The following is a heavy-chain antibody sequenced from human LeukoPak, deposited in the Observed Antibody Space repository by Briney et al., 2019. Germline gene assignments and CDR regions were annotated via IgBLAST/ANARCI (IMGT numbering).Heavy chain of an antibody. V-gene: IGHV4-59*08. CDR3: ARHGSWYEYHY. J-gene: IGHJ4*02. CDR1: GGSISSYY. Sequence: PSETLSLTCTVSGGSISSYYWSWIRQPPGKGLEWIGYIYYSGSTNHNPSLKSRVTISVDTSKNQFSLKLSSVTAADTAVYYCARHGSWYEYHYWGQGTLVTVSS. D-gene: IGHD6-13*01. CDR2: IYYSGST.